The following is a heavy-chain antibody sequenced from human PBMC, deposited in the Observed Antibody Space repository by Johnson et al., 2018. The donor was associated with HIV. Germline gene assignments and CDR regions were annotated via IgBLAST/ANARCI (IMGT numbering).Heavy chain of an antibody. CDR1: GFTVSSNC. Sequence: VLLVESGGGLVQPGGSLRLSCAASGFTVSSNCMTWVRQAPGKGLEWVSVIYSDDSTYYVDSVKGRFTISRDNSKNTLYLQMNSLRADDTAVYYCARDPSRSPGAFDIWGQGTMVTVSS. V-gene: IGHV3-53*01. CDR3: ARDPSRSPGAFDI. CDR2: IYSDDST. J-gene: IGHJ3*02.